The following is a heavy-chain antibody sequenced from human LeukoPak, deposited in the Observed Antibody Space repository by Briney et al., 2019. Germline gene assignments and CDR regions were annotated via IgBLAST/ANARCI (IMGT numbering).Heavy chain of an antibody. CDR3: ARDGDTVLTRGYYYYMDV. J-gene: IGHJ6*03. Sequence: PGGSLRLSCAASGFTLSDQYIDWVRQAPGKGLEWVGRSKNKANGYTTEYAASVKGRFTISRDDSKNSLYLQMNSLKTEDTALYYCARDGDTVLTRGYYYYMDVWGKGTTVTVSS. CDR2: SKNKANGYTT. D-gene: IGHD4-23*01. CDR1: GFTLSDQY. V-gene: IGHV3-72*01.